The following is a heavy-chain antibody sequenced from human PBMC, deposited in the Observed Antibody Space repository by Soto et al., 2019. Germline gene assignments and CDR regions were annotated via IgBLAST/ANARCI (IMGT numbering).Heavy chain of an antibody. CDR1: GFTFSSYS. V-gene: IGHV3-21*01. CDR2: ISSSSSYI. CDR3: SRDHRPTPPDYYDTSGYPH. J-gene: IGHJ4*02. D-gene: IGHD3-22*01. Sequence: EVQLVESGGGLVKPGGSLRLSCAASGFTFSSYSMNWVRQAPGKGLEWVSSISSSSSYIYYADSVKGRFTISRDNAKNSLYLQMNSLRAEDTAVSYCSRDHRPTPPDYYDTSGYPHWGQGTLVTVSS.